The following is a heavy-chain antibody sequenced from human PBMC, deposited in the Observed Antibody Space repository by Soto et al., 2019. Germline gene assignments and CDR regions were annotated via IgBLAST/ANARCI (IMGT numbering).Heavy chain of an antibody. Sequence: EVQLVESGGGLVKPGGSLRLSCAASGFTFSDYSMNWVRQAPGKGLEWVSSISRSSRYIYYADSVKGRFTISRDNAEKSLCLQMNRLRAEDTAVYYCARVAPPYDFWSGYIGNWFDPWGQGTLVTVSS. V-gene: IGHV3-21*01. D-gene: IGHD3-3*01. CDR1: GFTFSDYS. J-gene: IGHJ5*02. CDR3: ARVAPPYDFWSGYIGNWFDP. CDR2: ISRSSRYI.